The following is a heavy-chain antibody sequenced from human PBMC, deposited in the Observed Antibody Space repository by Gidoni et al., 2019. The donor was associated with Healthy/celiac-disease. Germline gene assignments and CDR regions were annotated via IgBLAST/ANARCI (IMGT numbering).Heavy chain of an antibody. CDR2: IRHIFGTA. J-gene: IGHJ4*02. CDR1: GGTFSSYA. V-gene: IGHV1-69*01. Sequence: QVQLVQSGAEVQKPGSSVKVSCKASGGTFSSYAISWVRPAPGQGLEWMGGIRHIFGTANYAQKFQGRVTITADESTSTAYMELSSMRSEETAVYYCARRGLSSSSGDYFDYWGQGTLVTVSS. CDR3: ARRGLSSSSGDYFDY. D-gene: IGHD6-6*01.